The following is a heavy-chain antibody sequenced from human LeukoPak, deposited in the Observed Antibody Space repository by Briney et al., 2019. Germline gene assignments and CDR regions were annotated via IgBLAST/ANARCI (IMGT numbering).Heavy chain of an antibody. Sequence: PSETLSLTCTVSGGSISSYYWSWIRQPPGKGLEWIGYIYYSGSTNYNPSLKSRVTISVDTSKNQFSLKLSSVTAADTAVYYCARTDYGDHGDYWGQGTLVTVSS. J-gene: IGHJ4*02. CDR1: GGSISSYY. V-gene: IGHV4-59*08. CDR2: IYYSGST. CDR3: ARTDYGDHGDY. D-gene: IGHD4-17*01.